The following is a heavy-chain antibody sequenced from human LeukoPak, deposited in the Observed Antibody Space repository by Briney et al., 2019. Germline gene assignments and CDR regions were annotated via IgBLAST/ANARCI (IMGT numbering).Heavy chain of an antibody. CDR2: TYYRSKWYN. J-gene: IGHJ5*02. CDR1: GDSVSSNSAA. Sequence: SQTLSLTCAISGDSVSSNSAAWNWIRQSPSRGLEWLGRTYYRSKWYNDYAVSVKSRITINPDTSKNQFSLRLNSVTPEDTAVYYCARESFDSSGWSSNWFDPWGQGTLVTVSS. D-gene: IGHD6-19*01. CDR3: ARESFDSSGWSSNWFDP. V-gene: IGHV6-1*01.